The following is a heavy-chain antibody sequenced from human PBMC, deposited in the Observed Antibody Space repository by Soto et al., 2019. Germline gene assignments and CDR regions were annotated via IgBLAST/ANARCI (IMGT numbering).Heavy chain of an antibody. D-gene: IGHD5-12*01. V-gene: IGHV3-23*01. CDR3: ARTSGFYDY. CDR1: GFTFDRYG. Sequence: GGSLRLSCAACGFTFDRYGMTWVRQAPGKGLEWVSDIGIGFTTHYADSVKGRFTISRDNSKSTLFLQMDNVRAQDTAVYYCARTSGFYDYWGQGTLVTVSS. CDR2: IGIGFTT. J-gene: IGHJ4*02.